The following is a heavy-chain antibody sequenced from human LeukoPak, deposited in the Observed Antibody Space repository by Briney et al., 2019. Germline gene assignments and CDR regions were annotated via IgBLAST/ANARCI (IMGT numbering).Heavy chain of an antibody. D-gene: IGHD4-17*01. J-gene: IGHJ4*02. CDR1: GYTFTSYG. CDR3: ARGRSPVTYARY. CDR2: ISAYNGNT. V-gene: IGHV1-18*01. Sequence: ASVKVSCKASGYTFTSYGISWGRQPPGQGREWMGSISAYNGNTNYAQKLQGRVTMTTDTSTSTAYMELRSLRSDDTAVYYCARGRSPVTYARYWGQGTLVTVSS.